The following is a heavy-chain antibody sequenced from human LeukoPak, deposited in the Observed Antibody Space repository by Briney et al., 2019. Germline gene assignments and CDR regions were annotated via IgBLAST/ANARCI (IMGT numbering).Heavy chain of an antibody. CDR2: IYHSGST. D-gene: IGHD1-26*01. CDR1: GYSISSGYY. J-gene: IGHJ3*02. CDR3: ARHPPGGFYVRSWSAFDI. Sequence: SETLSLTCTVSGYSISSGYYWGWIRQPPGKGLEWIGGIYHSGSTYYNASLKSRVTISVDTSKNQFSLNLSSVTAADTAVYYCARHPPGGFYVRSWSAFDIWGQGTMVTVSS. V-gene: IGHV4-38-2*02.